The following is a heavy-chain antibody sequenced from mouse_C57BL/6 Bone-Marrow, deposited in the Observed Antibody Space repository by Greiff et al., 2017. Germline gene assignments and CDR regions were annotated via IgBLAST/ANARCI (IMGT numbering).Heavy chain of an antibody. J-gene: IGHJ4*01. Sequence: QVQLQQPGAELVKPGASVKLSCKASGYTFTSYWMHWVKQRPGQGLEWIGMIHPNSGSTNYNEKFKSKATLTVDKSSSTAYMQLSSLTSEDSAVYYCARQLRLLYYYAMDYWGQGTLVTVSS. D-gene: IGHD3-2*02. CDR2: IHPNSGST. CDR3: ARQLRLLYYYAMDY. CDR1: GYTFTSYW. V-gene: IGHV1-64*01.